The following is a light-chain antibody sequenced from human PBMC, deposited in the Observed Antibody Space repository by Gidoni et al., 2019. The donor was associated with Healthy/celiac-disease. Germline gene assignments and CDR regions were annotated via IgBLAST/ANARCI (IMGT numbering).Light chain of an antibody. Sequence: QSALTQPPSASGSLGQSVTISGTGTSSDVGAYNYVSWYQQHPGKDPELIIDDVIKRPTGVPDRFSGSKSGNTASRTVSGLQAGDEADYYCSSYAGSDNLVFGGGTQLTVL. J-gene: IGLJ2*01. CDR2: DVI. CDR1: SSDVGAYNY. V-gene: IGLV2-8*01. CDR3: SSYAGSDNLV.